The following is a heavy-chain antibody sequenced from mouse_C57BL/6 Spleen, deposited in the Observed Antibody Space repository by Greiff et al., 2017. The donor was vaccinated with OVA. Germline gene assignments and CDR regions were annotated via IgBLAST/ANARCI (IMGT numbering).Heavy chain of an antibody. CDR3: ARTSDYDGFWFAY. J-gene: IGHJ3*01. V-gene: IGHV1-69*01. Sequence: QVQLQQPGAELVMPGASVKLSCKASGYTFTSYWMHWVKQRPGQGLEWIGEIDPSDSYTNYNQKFKGKSTLTVDKSSSTAYMQLSSLTSEDSAVYYCARTSDYDGFWFAYWGQGTLVTVSA. CDR1: GYTFTSYW. D-gene: IGHD2-4*01. CDR2: IDPSDSYT.